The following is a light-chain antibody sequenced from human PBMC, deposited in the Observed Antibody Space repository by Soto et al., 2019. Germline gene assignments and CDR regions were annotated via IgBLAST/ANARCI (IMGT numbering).Light chain of an antibody. CDR2: EVS. V-gene: IGLV2-14*01. Sequence: QSVLTQPASVSGSPGQSITISCTGTSSDVGLYNYVSWYQHHPGRAPKLMIYEVSNRPSGVSNRFSGSKSGNTASLTISGLQADDEADYYCSSYTSGSTSVFGTGTKVTVL. CDR3: SSYTSGSTSV. J-gene: IGLJ1*01. CDR1: SSDVGLYNY.